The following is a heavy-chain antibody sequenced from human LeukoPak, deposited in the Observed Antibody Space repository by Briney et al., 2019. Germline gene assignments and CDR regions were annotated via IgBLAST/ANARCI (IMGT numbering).Heavy chain of an antibody. D-gene: IGHD1-14*01. J-gene: IGHJ4*02. CDR2: ISDGGGTT. V-gene: IGHV3-23*01. Sequence: PGGSLRLSCAASGFTFSSYAMSWVRQAPGKGLEWVSAISDGGGTTYYADSVQGRFTISRDYSKNTLFLQMNSLRADDTAVYYCAKVGTGGLFRALDYWGQGTLVTVSS. CDR1: GFTFSSYA. CDR3: AKVGTGGLFRALDY.